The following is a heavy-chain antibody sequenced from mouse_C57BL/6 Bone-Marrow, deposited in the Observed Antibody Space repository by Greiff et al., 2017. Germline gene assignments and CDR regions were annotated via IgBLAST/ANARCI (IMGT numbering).Heavy chain of an antibody. V-gene: IGHV1-81*01. J-gene: IGHJ4*01. D-gene: IGHD2-10*01. Sequence: QVQLKESGAELARPGASVKLSCKASGYTFTSYGISWVKQRTGQGLEWIGEIYPRSGNTYYNEKFKGKATLTADKSSSTAYMELRSLTSEDSAVYFCARRAFYGNYAMDYWGQGTSVTVSS. CDR1: GYTFTSYG. CDR3: ARRAFYGNYAMDY. CDR2: IYPRSGNT.